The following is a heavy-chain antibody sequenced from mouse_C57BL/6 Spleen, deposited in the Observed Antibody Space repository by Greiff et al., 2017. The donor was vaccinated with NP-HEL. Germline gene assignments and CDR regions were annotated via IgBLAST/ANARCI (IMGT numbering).Heavy chain of an antibody. D-gene: IGHD1-1*01. CDR3: ASTTVEGYFDY. CDR2: LWTGGGT. V-gene: IGHV2-9-1*01. J-gene: IGHJ2*01. CDR1: GFSLTSYA. Sequence: QVQLKESGPGLVAPSQSLSITCTVSGFSLTSYAISWVRQPPGKGLEWLGVLWTGGGTNYNSALKSRLSISKDNSKSQVFLKMNSLHTDDTARYYCASTTVEGYFDYWGQGTTLTVSS.